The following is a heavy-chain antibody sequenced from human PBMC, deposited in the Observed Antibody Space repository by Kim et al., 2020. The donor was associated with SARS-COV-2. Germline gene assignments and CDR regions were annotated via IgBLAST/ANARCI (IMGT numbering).Heavy chain of an antibody. Sequence: ASVKVSCKASGYTFTSFGISWVRQAPGQGLEWMGWISGYSDNTNYAQKFQGRVTMTTDTSTSTAYMELRSLRSDDTAIFYCVRDLGHFEATMIFFFDFWGQGTLVTVSS. CDR1: GYTFTSFG. D-gene: IGHD3-22*01. V-gene: IGHV1-18*01. CDR3: VRDLGHFEATMIFFFDF. CDR2: ISGYSDNT. J-gene: IGHJ4*02.